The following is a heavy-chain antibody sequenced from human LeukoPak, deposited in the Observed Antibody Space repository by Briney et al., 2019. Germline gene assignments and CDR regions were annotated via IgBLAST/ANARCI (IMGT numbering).Heavy chain of an antibody. CDR3: ATYGSGIRSDP. CDR2: INHSGST. V-gene: IGHV4-34*01. J-gene: IGHJ5*02. Sequence: SETLSLTCAVYGGSFSGYYWSWIRQPPGKGLEWIGEINHSGSTNYNPSLKSRVTISVDTSKNQFSLKLTSVTAADTAVYYCATYGSGIRSDPWGQGILVTVSS. CDR1: GGSFSGYY. D-gene: IGHD3-10*01.